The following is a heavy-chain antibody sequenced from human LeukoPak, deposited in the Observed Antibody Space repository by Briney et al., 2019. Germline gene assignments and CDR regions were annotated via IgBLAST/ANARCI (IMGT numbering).Heavy chain of an antibody. CDR2: ISGSGVST. D-gene: IGHD2-15*01. Sequence: GGTLRLSCAASGFTFSSYGMSWVRQAPGKGLEWVSAISGSGVSTYYADSVKGRFTISRDNSKNTLYLQMNSLRAEDTAVYYCAKGVGYCSGGSCQQFDYWGQGTLVTVSS. CDR1: GFTFSSYG. CDR3: AKGVGYCSGGSCQQFDY. V-gene: IGHV3-23*01. J-gene: IGHJ4*02.